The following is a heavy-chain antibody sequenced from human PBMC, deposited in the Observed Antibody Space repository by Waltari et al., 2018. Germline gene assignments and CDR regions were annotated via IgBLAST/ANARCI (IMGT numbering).Heavy chain of an antibody. J-gene: IGHJ4*02. Sequence: EVQLVESGGGVVRPGGSLRLSCAASGFTFDDYGMSWVRQAPGKGLVWVSAINWNGGSTGYADSVMGRFTISRDNAKNSLYLQRNSLRAEDTALYYCARGDGSSWYGYYFDYWGQGTLVTVSS. CDR3: ARGDGSSWYGYYFDY. V-gene: IGHV3-20*04. CDR1: GFTFDDYG. D-gene: IGHD6-13*01. CDR2: INWNGGST.